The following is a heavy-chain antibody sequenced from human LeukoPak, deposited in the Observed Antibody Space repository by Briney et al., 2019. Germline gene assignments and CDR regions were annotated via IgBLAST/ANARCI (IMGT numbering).Heavy chain of an antibody. V-gene: IGHV3-20*04. J-gene: IGHJ5*02. CDR2: INWNGGST. CDR3: ARGFPRAAYLYGFDP. Sequence: GGSLRLSCAASGFTFDDYGMSWVRQAPGKGLEWVSGINWNGGSTGYADSVKGRFTISRDNAKNSLYLQMNSLRAEDTALYYCARGFPRAAYLYGFDPWGQGTLVTVSS. CDR1: GFTFDDYG. D-gene: IGHD2-2*01.